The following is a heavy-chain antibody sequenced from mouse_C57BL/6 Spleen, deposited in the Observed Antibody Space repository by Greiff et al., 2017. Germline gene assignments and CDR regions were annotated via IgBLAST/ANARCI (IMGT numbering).Heavy chain of an antibody. J-gene: IGHJ3*01. V-gene: IGHV14-4*01. CDR3: TTDYGSSLGAY. D-gene: IGHD1-1*01. CDR2: IDPENGDT. CDR1: GFNIKDDY. Sequence: VQLQQSGAELVRPGASVKLSCTASGFNIKDDYMHWVKQRPEQGLEWIGWIDPENGDTEYASKFQGKATITAVTSSNTAYLQLSSLTSEDTAVYYCTTDYGSSLGAYWGQGTLVTVSA.